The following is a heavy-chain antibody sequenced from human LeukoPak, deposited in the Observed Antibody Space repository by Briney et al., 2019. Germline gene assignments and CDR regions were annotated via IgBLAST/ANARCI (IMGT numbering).Heavy chain of an antibody. V-gene: IGHV3-43*02. CDR2: INWDGGST. Sequence: GGSLRLSCAASGFTFSSYAMSWVRQAPGKGLEWVSVINWDGGSTYYADSVKGRFSVFRDNSKNSLYLQMNSLRTEDTAFYYCAKAAPYTTGWNYYFDHWGQGTLVTVSS. J-gene: IGHJ4*02. CDR3: AKAAPYTTGWNYYFDH. CDR1: GFTFSSYA. D-gene: IGHD6-19*01.